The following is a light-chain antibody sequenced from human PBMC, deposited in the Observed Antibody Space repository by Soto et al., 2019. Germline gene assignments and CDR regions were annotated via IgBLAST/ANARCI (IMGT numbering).Light chain of an antibody. CDR3: QQYGSSRLT. V-gene: IGKV3-20*01. J-gene: IGKJ4*01. Sequence: TPSPATQAVSPGGRATLSWRASQSVSSSYLAWYQQKPGQAPRLLIYGASSRATGIPDRFSGSGSGTDFTLTISRLEPEDFAVYYCQQYGSSRLTFGGGTKVDIK. CDR2: GAS. CDR1: QSVSSSY.